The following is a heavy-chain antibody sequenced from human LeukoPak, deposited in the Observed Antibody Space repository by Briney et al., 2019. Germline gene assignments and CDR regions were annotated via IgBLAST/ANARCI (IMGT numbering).Heavy chain of an antibody. J-gene: IGHJ4*02. Sequence: SGTLSLTCAVSGGSISSSNWWSWVRQSPGKGLEWIGEIYHSGSTNYNPPLKSRVTMSVDKSKNQFSLKLSSVTAADTAVYYCARGLYCSSTSCYDFDYWGQGTLVTVSS. CDR1: GGSISSSNW. D-gene: IGHD2-2*01. V-gene: IGHV4-4*02. CDR2: IYHSGST. CDR3: ARGLYCSSTSCYDFDY.